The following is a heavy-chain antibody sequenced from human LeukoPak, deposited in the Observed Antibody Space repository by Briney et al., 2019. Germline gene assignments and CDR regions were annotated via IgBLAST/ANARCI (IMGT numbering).Heavy chain of an antibody. Sequence: PSETLSLTCTVYGGSISSYYWSWIRQPAGKGLEWIGRIYTSGSTNYNPSLKSRVTMSVDTSKNQFSLKLSSVTAADTAVYYCARDRGVRGGSYGTWFDPWGQGTLVTVSS. J-gene: IGHJ5*02. CDR3: ARDRGVRGGSYGTWFDP. D-gene: IGHD1-26*01. CDR1: GGSISSYY. V-gene: IGHV4-4*07. CDR2: IYTSGST.